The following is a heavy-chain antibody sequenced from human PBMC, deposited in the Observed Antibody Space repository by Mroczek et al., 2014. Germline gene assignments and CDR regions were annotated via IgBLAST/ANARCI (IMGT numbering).Heavy chain of an antibody. CDR1: GGSISSYY. D-gene: IGHD3-22*01. CDR3: ASHSSYDSSGYYPSRYWYFDL. Sequence: QVQLQESGPGLVKPSETLSLTCTVSGGSISSYYWSWIRQPPGKGLEWIGYIYYSGSTNYNPSLKSRVTISVDTSKNQFSLKLSSVTAADTAVYYCASHSSYDSSGYYPSRYWYFDLVGPWHLVTV. J-gene: IGHJ2*01. CDR2: IYYSGST. V-gene: IGHV4-59*01.